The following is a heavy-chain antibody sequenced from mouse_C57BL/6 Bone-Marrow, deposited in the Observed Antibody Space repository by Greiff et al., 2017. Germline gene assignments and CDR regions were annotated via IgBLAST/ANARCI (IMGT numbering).Heavy chain of an antibody. CDR3: ARYYGSSFDY. J-gene: IGHJ2*01. CDR2: ISSGSSTI. Sequence: EVKLVESGGGLVKPGGSLKLSCAASGFTFSDYGMHWVRQAPEKGLEWVAYISSGSSTINYADTVKGRFTISRDNAKNTLFLQMTSLRSEDTAMYYCARYYGSSFDYWGQGTTLTVSS. V-gene: IGHV5-17*01. D-gene: IGHD1-1*01. CDR1: GFTFSDYG.